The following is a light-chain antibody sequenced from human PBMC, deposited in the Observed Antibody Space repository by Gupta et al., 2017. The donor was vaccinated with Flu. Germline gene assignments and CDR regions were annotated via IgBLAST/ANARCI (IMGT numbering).Light chain of an antibody. J-gene: IGLJ3*02. Sequence: QSELTQPPXVSGAPGQRVTISCPRTDSNIGEGYKVNWYQQYPEPAPKVVIFDNTNRPSGVPARFSGSKSHTSASLAITGLQAEDGADYYCQSYGRRLSGWVFGGGTKLTVL. CDR2: DNT. V-gene: IGLV1-40*01. CDR3: QSYGRRLSGWV. CDR1: DSNIGEGYK.